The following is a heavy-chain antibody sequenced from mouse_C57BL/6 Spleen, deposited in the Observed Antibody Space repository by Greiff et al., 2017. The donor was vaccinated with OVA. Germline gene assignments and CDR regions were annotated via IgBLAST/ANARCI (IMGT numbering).Heavy chain of an antibody. Sequence: QVQLQQSGPGLVAPSQRLSITCTVSGFSLTSYGVSWVRQPPGMGLEWLGVIWGDGSTNYHSALISRLSISKDNSKSQVFLKLNSLQTDDTATYYCAKGGKNDYDDLAWFAYWGQGTLVTVSA. V-gene: IGHV2-3*01. CDR2: IWGDGST. CDR1: GFSLTSYG. D-gene: IGHD2-4*01. CDR3: AKGGKNDYDDLAWFAY. J-gene: IGHJ3*01.